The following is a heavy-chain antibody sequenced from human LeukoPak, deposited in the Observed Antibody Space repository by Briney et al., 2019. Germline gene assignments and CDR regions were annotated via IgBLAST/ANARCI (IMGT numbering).Heavy chain of an antibody. Sequence: GGSLRLSCAASGFTFSDYYMSWIRQAPGKGLEWVSYISSSGSTIYYADSVEGRFTISRDNAKNSLYLQMNSLRAEDTAVYYCARDGRFLYYYYMDVWGKGTTVTVSS. CDR2: ISSSGSTI. D-gene: IGHD3-3*01. J-gene: IGHJ6*03. V-gene: IGHV3-11*04. CDR3: ARDGRFLYYYYMDV. CDR1: GFTFSDYY.